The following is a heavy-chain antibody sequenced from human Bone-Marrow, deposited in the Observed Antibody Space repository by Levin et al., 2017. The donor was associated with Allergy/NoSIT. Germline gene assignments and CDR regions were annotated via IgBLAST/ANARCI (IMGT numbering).Heavy chain of an antibody. CDR3: ARLTGTKRSGAFDI. V-gene: IGHV3-7*03. J-gene: IGHJ3*02. D-gene: IGHD1-7*01. Sequence: GESLKISCAASGFTFSSYWMSWVRQAPGKGLEWVANIKQDGSEKYYVDSVKGRFTISRDNAKNSLYLQMNSLRAEDTAVYYCARLTGTKRSGAFDIWGQGTMVTVSS. CDR2: IKQDGSEK. CDR1: GFTFSSYW.